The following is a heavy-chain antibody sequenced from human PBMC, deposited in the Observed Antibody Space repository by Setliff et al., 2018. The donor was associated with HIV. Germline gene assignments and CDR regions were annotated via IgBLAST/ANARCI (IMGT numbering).Heavy chain of an antibody. CDR1: GASVSSHF. J-gene: IGHJ4*02. D-gene: IGHD3-22*01. CDR3: AMTGSNLYGDYYDSSPYYFDY. CDR2: FSHSGTI. V-gene: IGHV4-4*08. Sequence: PSETLSLTCSVSGASVSSHFWTWIRQPPGKGLEWIGSFSHSGTINCSPSLKSRVSISVDTSKNQFSLKLSSVTAADTAVYYCAMTGSNLYGDYYDSSPYYFDYWGQGTLVTVSS.